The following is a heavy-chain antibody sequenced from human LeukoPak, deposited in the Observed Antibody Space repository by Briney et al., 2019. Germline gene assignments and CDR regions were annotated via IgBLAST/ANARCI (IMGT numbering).Heavy chain of an antibody. Sequence: ASVKVSCKASGYTFTSYGISWVRQAPGQGLEWMGWISAYNGNTNYAQKLQGRATMTTDTSTSTAYMELRSLRSDDTAVYYCARYSSGYSWFDPWGQGTLVTVSS. J-gene: IGHJ5*02. V-gene: IGHV1-18*01. CDR1: GYTFTSYG. D-gene: IGHD3-22*01. CDR3: ARYSSGYSWFDP. CDR2: ISAYNGNT.